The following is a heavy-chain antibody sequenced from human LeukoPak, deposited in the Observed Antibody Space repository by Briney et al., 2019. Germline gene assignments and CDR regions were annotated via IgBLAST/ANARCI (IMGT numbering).Heavy chain of an antibody. CDR3: ARHPGQYSSPSIDP. J-gene: IGHJ5*02. D-gene: IGHD6-6*01. V-gene: IGHV4-39*01. Sequence: PSETLSLTCTVSGGSISSSSYYWGWIRQPPGKGLEWIGSIYYSGSTYYNPSLKSRVTISVDTSKNQFSLKLSSVTAADTAVYYCARHPGQYSSPSIDPWGQGTLVTVSS. CDR2: IYYSGST. CDR1: GGSISSSSYY.